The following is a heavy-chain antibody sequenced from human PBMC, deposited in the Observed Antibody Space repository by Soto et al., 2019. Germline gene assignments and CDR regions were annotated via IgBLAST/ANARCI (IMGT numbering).Heavy chain of an antibody. J-gene: IGHJ4*02. CDR3: AKVRYYAATNCGN. CDR2: ISGSGGST. V-gene: IGHV3-23*01. D-gene: IGHD3-10*01. CDR1: GFTFSSYA. Sequence: EVQLLESGGGLVQPGGSLRLSCAASGFTFSSYAMSWVRQAPGKGLEWVSAISGSGGSTYYADSVKGRFTISRDTSKNTLYLQMNSLRDEDTAVYYCAKVRYYAATNCGNWGQGTLVTVSS.